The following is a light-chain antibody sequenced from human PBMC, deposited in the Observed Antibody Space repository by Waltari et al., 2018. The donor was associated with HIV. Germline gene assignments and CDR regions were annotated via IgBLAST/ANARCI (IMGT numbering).Light chain of an antibody. CDR1: SSDVVGYSY. J-gene: IGLJ2*01. V-gene: IGLV2-11*01. CDR2: DVN. CDR3: CSYADTYFVL. Sequence: QSALTQPRSVSGSPGQSVTISCTGTSSDVVGYSYVSWYQHHPNKGPKLLIYDVNKRPSGVPDRFSGSKSGNTASLTISGLQAEDEADYYCCSYADTYFVLFGGRTKLTVL.